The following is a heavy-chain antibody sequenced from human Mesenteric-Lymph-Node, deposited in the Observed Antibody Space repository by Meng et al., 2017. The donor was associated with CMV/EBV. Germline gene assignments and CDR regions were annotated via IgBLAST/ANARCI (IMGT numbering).Heavy chain of an antibody. V-gene: IGHV4-38-2*02. CDR1: GYSISSGYY. J-gene: IGHJ5*02. Sequence: GSLRLSCTVSGYSISSGYYWGWIRQPPGKGLEWIGSIYHSGSTYYNPSLKSRVTISVDTSKNQFSLKLSSVTAADTAVYYCAREGGYCSSTSCYRYRSNWFDPWGQGTLVTVSS. CDR3: AREGGYCSSTSCYRYRSNWFDP. D-gene: IGHD2-2*02. CDR2: IYHSGST.